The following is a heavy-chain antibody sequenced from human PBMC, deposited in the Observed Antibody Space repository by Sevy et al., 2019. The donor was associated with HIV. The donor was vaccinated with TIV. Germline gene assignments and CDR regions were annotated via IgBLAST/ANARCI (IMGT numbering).Heavy chain of an antibody. D-gene: IGHD3-9*01. J-gene: IGHJ4*02. Sequence: SGPTLVKPTQTLTLTCTFSGFSLSTDGVGVGWIRQPPGKALEWLAHLNWNDDKRYRPPLKSRLTITKDTSKNQVVLRMTNMDPLDTATYYCAHSIRHFDWFLDYWGQGTLVTVSS. V-gene: IGHV2-5*01. CDR1: GFSLSTDGVG. CDR3: AHSIRHFDWFLDY. CDR2: LNWNDDK.